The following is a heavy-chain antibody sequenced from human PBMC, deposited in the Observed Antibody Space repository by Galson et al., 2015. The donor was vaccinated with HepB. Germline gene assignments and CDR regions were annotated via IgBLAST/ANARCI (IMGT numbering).Heavy chain of an antibody. V-gene: IGHV3-30-3*01. J-gene: IGHJ4*02. CDR3: ARDGGVTASSSGEWDY. D-gene: IGHD2-21*02. Sequence: SLRLSCAASGFTFSSHAMHWVRQAPGKGLEWVAVISYDGSNKYYADSVKGRFTISRDNSRNTLYLQMNSLRAEDTAVYYCARDGGVTASSSGEWDYWGQGTLVTVSS. CDR2: ISYDGSNK. CDR1: GFTFSSHA.